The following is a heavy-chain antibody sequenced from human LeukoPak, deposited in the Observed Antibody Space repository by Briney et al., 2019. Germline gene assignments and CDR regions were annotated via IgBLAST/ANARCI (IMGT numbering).Heavy chain of an antibody. D-gene: IGHD3-3*01. CDR3: ARGLGDY. J-gene: IGHJ4*02. V-gene: IGHV4-59*01. Sequence: PSETLSLTCTVSGGSISSNYWSWIRQPPGKGLEWIGYIYYSGSTNYNPSLKSRVTISVDTSKNQFSLKLSSVTAADAAVYYCARGLGDYWGQGTLVTVSS. CDR1: GGSISSNY. CDR2: IYYSGST.